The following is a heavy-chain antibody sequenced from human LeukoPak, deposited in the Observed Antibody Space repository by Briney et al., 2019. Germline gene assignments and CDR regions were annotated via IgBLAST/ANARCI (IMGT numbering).Heavy chain of an antibody. V-gene: IGHV3-48*03. CDR1: GFTFSSYE. D-gene: IGHD3-10*01. CDR3: AREYYYGSGSYLGSFDY. CDR2: ISSSGSTI. J-gene: IGHJ4*02. Sequence: GGSLRFSCAASGFTFSSYEMNWVRQAPGKGLEWVSYISSSGSTIYYADSVKGRFSISRDNAKNSLYLQMNSLRAEDTAVYYCAREYYYGSGSYLGSFDYWGQGTLVTVSS.